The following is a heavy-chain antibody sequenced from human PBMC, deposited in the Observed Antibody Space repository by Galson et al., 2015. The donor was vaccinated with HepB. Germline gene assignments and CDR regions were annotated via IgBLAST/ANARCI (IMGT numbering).Heavy chain of an antibody. CDR3: ARANLGYSSSQGWAW. CDR1: GFTFSSYS. CDR2: ISSSSSYI. D-gene: IGHD6-13*01. J-gene: IGHJ4*02. Sequence: SLRLSCAASGFTFSSYSMNWVRQAPGKGLEWVSSISSSSSYIYYADSVKGRFTISRDNAKNSLYLQMNSLRAEDTAVYYCARANLGYSSSQGWAWWGQGTLVTVSS. V-gene: IGHV3-21*01.